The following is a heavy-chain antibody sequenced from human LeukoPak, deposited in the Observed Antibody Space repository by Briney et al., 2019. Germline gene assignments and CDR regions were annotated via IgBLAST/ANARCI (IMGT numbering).Heavy chain of an antibody. CDR3: ARVYDSSGYYFD. CDR1: GGSISSSSYY. Sequence: SETLSLTCTVSGGSISSSSYYWGWIRQPPGKGLEWIGSIYYSGSTYYNPSLKSRVTISVDTSKNQFSLKLSSMTAADTAVYYCARVYDSSGYYFDWGQGTLVTVSS. CDR2: IYYSGST. D-gene: IGHD3-22*01. V-gene: IGHV4-39*01. J-gene: IGHJ4*02.